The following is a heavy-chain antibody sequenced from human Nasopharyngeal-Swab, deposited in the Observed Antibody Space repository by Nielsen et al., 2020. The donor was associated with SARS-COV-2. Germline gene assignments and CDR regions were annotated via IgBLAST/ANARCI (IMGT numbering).Heavy chain of an antibody. Sequence: GESLKISCAASGFTFSSYEMNWVRQAPGKGPEWVSYISSSGSTIYYADSVKGRFTISRDNAKNSLYLQMNSLRAEDTAVYYCARDPTPSITIFGVVIMSPDGMDVWGQGTTVTVSS. CDR2: ISSSGSTI. D-gene: IGHD3-3*01. CDR3: ARDPTPSITIFGVVIMSPDGMDV. J-gene: IGHJ6*02. CDR1: GFTFSSYE. V-gene: IGHV3-48*03.